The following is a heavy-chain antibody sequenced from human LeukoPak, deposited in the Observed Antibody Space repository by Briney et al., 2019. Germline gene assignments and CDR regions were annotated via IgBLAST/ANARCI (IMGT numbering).Heavy chain of an antibody. J-gene: IGHJ4*02. CDR3: AKDAERGFDYSNSLEK. V-gene: IGHV3-33*06. D-gene: IGHD4-11*01. Sequence: GGSLRLSCAASKFTFNHYGRHWVRQAPGKGLEWVAVIFNDGSNQYYADSVKGRFTVSRDNSQNTLYLQMNSLRPEDTGVYYCAKDAERGFDYSNSLEKWGQGTLVTVSS. CDR1: KFTFNHYG. CDR2: IFNDGSNQ.